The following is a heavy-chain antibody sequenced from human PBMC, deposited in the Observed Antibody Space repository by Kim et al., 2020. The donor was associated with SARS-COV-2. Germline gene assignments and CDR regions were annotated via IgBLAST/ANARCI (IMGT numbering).Heavy chain of an antibody. J-gene: IGHJ6*02. Sequence: GGSLRLSCAASGFTFSSYGMHWVRQAPGKGLEWVAVISYDGSNKYYADSVKGRFNISRDNSKTTLYLQMNSLRAEDTSVYYCAKDQVDGVTTYYYGMDVWRQGTTVTVSS. D-gene: IGHD4-4*01. CDR3: AKDQVDGVTTYYYGMDV. CDR2: ISYDGSNK. V-gene: IGHV3-30*18. CDR1: GFTFSSYG.